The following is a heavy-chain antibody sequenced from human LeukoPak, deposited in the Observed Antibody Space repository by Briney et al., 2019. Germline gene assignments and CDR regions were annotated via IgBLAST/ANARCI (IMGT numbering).Heavy chain of an antibody. CDR3: ARGNDYGDGIGIYLDY. V-gene: IGHV3-7*01. Sequence: GGSLRLSCAASGFALSGFWMSWVRQTPGKGLEWVANIKQDGSSKYYGDSVKGRFTISRDNSKNSLYLQINSPRAEDTAVYYCARGNDYGDGIGIYLDYWGQGTLVTVSS. J-gene: IGHJ4*02. D-gene: IGHD4-17*01. CDR2: IKQDGSSK. CDR1: GFALSGFW.